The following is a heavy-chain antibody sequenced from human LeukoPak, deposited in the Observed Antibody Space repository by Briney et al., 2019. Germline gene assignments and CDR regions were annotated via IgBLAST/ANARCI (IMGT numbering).Heavy chain of an antibody. Sequence: SETLSLTCTVSGGSISSSSYYWGWIRQPPGKGLEWIGSIYHSGSTYYNPSLKSRVTMSVDTSKKQIYLKLSSVTAADTAVYYCAREGSTPYWGQGTLVIVSS. V-gene: IGHV4-39*07. CDR3: AREGSTPY. J-gene: IGHJ4*02. CDR2: IYHSGST. CDR1: GGSISSSSYY. D-gene: IGHD3-10*01.